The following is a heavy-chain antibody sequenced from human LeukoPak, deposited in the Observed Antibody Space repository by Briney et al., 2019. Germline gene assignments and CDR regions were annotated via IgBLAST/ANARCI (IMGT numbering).Heavy chain of an antibody. J-gene: IGHJ4*02. CDR3: ARFLHGNSLDY. D-gene: IGHD1-7*01. Sequence: GESLKISCKGSGDTFTDTYIAWVRQVAGKGLEWMGIIYHDGSDTRYSPSFEGQVTISVDHSIRTAYLQWTSLKTSDTAMYYCARFLHGNSLDYCGQGALVTVSS. CDR2: IYHDGSDT. V-gene: IGHV5-51*01. CDR1: GDTFTDTY.